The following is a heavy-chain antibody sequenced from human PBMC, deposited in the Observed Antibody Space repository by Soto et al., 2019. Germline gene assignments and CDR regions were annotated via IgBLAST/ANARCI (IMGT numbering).Heavy chain of an antibody. V-gene: IGHV3-7*05. CDR3: AAWPLSSRFDY. Sequence: EVHLVESGGGLVQPGGSLRLACAASGFTFSSPFGTYWMSWVRQAPGKGLEWVANINRDGSETFYVDSVKGRFTISRDSAENSSYLQMNSLRAEDTAVYYCAAWPLSSRFDYWGQGTLVTVSS. CDR1: GFTFSSPFGTYW. CDR2: INRDGSET. D-gene: IGHD6-13*01. J-gene: IGHJ4*02.